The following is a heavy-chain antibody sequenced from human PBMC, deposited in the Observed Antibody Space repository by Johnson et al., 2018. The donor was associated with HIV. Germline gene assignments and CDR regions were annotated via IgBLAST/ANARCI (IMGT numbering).Heavy chain of an antibody. CDR2: IGTAGDT. D-gene: IGHD2-21*02. CDR1: GFTFSSYA. Sequence: VQLVESGGGLVQPGRSLRLSCAASGFTFSSYAMHWVRQAPGKGLEWVSAIGTAGDTYYPGSVKGRFTISRENAKNSLYLQMNSLRAEDTAVYYCAKDRGVVGTAAPDEAFDIWGQGTMVTVSS. J-gene: IGHJ3*02. CDR3: AKDRGVVGTAAPDEAFDI. V-gene: IGHV3-13*01.